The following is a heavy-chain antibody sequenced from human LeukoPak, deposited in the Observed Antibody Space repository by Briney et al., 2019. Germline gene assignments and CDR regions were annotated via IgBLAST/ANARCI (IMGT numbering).Heavy chain of an antibody. CDR3: ARDAYDSSGYYWGWFDP. CDR2: ISGSGDTI. Sequence: GGSLRLSCAASGFSFSSYAMNWVRQAPGEGLEWVSAISGSGDTIYYADSVKGRFTISRDNSKNTLYLQMNSLRAEDTALYYCARDAYDSSGYYWGWFDPWGQGTLVTVSS. V-gene: IGHV3-23*01. J-gene: IGHJ5*02. D-gene: IGHD3-22*01. CDR1: GFSFSSYA.